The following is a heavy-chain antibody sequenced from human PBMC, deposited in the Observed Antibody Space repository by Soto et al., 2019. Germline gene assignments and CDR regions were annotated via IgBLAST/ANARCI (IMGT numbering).Heavy chain of an antibody. CDR1: GYTFTSYD. Sequence: QVQLVQSGAEVKKPGASVKVSCKASGYTFTSYDINWVRQATGQGLEWMGWMNPNSGNTGDAQKFEGRLTMTNNTSISPTDMELSSLRSEDTAVYYCARAWGTPRDYWGQGTLVTVSS. CDR3: ARAWGTPRDY. CDR2: MNPNSGNT. D-gene: IGHD3-16*01. V-gene: IGHV1-8*01. J-gene: IGHJ4*02.